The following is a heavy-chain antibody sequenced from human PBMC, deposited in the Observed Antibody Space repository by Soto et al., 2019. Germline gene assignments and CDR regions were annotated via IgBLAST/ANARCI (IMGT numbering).Heavy chain of an antibody. Sequence: GGSLRLSCAASGFTFSAYYMNWFRQAPGKGLEWVSYISGDSGTIYYADSVKGRFTISRDNAKNLLYLQMNSLRVEDTAVYYCARRPAYWGQGILVTVSS. V-gene: IGHV3-48*01. CDR1: GFTFSAYY. CDR2: ISGDSGTI. J-gene: IGHJ4*02. CDR3: ARRPAY.